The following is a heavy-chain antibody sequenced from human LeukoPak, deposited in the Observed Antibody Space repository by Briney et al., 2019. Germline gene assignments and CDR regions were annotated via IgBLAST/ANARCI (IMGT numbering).Heavy chain of an antibody. Sequence: SVKVSCKASKGTFSSHAISWVRQAPGQGLEWMGGIMPMFGTTNYAQNFQDRVTITTDESTSTAYMELSSLRSEDTAMYYCARGREGVGAFDYWGQGTLVSVSS. D-gene: IGHD1-26*01. CDR3: ARGREGVGAFDY. CDR2: IMPMFGTT. V-gene: IGHV1-69*05. J-gene: IGHJ4*02. CDR1: KGTFSSHA.